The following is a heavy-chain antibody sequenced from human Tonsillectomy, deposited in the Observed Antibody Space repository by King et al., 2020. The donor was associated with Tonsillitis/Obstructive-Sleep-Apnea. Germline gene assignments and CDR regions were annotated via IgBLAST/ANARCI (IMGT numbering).Heavy chain of an antibody. V-gene: IGHV3-33*06. CDR3: AKGRYCSGGSCRDAFDI. CDR1: GFTFSSYG. CDR2: IWYDGSNK. D-gene: IGHD2-15*01. Sequence: VQLVESGGGVVQPGRSLRLSCAASGFTFSSYGMHWVRQAPGKGLEWVAVIWYDGSNKYYADSVKGRFTISRDNSKNTLYLQMNSLRAEDTAVYYCAKGRYCSGGSCRDAFDIWGQGTMVTVSS. J-gene: IGHJ3*02.